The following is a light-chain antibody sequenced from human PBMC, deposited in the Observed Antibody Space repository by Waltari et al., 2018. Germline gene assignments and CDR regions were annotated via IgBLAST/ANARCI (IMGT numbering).Light chain of an antibody. CDR1: QTVTGSY. CDR2: HSS. V-gene: IGKV3-20*01. CDR3: QQYGSSPYT. Sequence: EIVLPQSPGTLSLSPAQRATLSSSASQTVTGSYLAWYQQKPGQAPRLLIYHSSSRATGSPDRFSGSGSGTDFTLIISRLEPEDFAVYHCQQYGSSPYTFGQGTKLDIK. J-gene: IGKJ2*01.